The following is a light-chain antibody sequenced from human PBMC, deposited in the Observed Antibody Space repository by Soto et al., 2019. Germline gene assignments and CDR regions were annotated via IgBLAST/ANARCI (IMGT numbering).Light chain of an antibody. CDR1: QSVTSNY. V-gene: IGKV3-20*01. CDR3: QQYGSSLTWT. J-gene: IGKJ1*01. CDR2: GAS. Sequence: EIVLTQSPGTLSLSPGERATLSCRASQSVTSNYLTWYQQKPGQAPRLLIFGASIRATGIPDRFSGSGSGTDFTLTISRLEPEDFAVYYCQQYGSSLTWTFGQGTKVDIK.